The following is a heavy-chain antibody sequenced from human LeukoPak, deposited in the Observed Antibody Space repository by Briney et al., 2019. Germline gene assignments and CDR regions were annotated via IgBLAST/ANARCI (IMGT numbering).Heavy chain of an antibody. D-gene: IGHD3-10*01. CDR2: ISYDGSNK. CDR3: ARDQIEGRRRVRSYYFDY. V-gene: IGHV3-30-3*01. Sequence: PGGSLRLSCAASGFTFSSYAMPWVRQAPGKGLEWVAVISYDGSNKYYADSVKGRFTISRDNSKNTLYLQMNSLRAEDTAVYYCARDQIEGRRRVRSYYFDYWGQGTLVTVSS. J-gene: IGHJ4*02. CDR1: GFTFSSYA.